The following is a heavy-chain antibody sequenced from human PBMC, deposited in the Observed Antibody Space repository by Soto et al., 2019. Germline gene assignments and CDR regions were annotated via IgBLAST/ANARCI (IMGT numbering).Heavy chain of an antibody. J-gene: IGHJ6*02. V-gene: IGHV1-69*08. D-gene: IGHD2-2*01. CDR2: IIPIFGIA. Sequence: QVQLVQSGAEVKKPGSSVKVSCKASGGTFSRYSITWVRQAPGHGLEWIGRIIPIFGIASYAQKFQGRVTSTADDSTSTAYRALSSLRSDDTAVYYCAREDRDRETGLVPAAIDGMDVWGQGTTVTVSS. CDR3: AREDRDRETGLVPAAIDGMDV. CDR1: GGTFSRYS.